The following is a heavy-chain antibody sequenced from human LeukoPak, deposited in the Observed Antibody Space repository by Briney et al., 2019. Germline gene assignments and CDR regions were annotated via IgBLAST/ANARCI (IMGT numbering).Heavy chain of an antibody. J-gene: IGHJ6*03. D-gene: IGHD2-2*01. CDR2: INHSGST. CDR1: GGSFSGYY. CDR3: ARDSAADYYYYYMDV. V-gene: IGHV4-34*01. Sequence: SGTLSLTCAVYGGSFSGYYWSWIRQPPGKGLEWIGEINHSGSTNYNPSLKSRVTISVDTSKNQFSLKLSSVTAANTAVYYCARDSAADYYYYYMDVWGKGTTVTISS.